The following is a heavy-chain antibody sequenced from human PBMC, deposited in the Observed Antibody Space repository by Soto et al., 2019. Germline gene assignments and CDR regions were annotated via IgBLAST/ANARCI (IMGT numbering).Heavy chain of an antibody. CDR3: ARLAWFGELLVRDFDY. J-gene: IGHJ4*02. D-gene: IGHD3-10*01. CDR1: GGSISSSSYY. Sequence: SETLSLTCTVSGGSISSSSYYWGWIRQPPGKGLEWIGSIYYSGSTYYNPSLKSRVTISVDTSKNQFSLKLSSVTAADTAVYYCARLAWFGELLVRDFDYWGQGTLVTVSS. CDR2: IYYSGST. V-gene: IGHV4-39*01.